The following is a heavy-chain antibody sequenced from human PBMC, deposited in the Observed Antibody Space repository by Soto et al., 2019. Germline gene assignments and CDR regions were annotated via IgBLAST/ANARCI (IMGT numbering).Heavy chain of an antibody. J-gene: IGHJ4*02. D-gene: IGHD2-8*02. CDR2: ISRDGGTK. V-gene: IGHV3-30*03. CDR1: GFTVSTYG. Sequence: QVQLVESGGGVVQPGRSLRLSCAVSGFTVSTYGMHWVRQAPGKGLEWVAVISRDGGTKYYADSVKGRFTISRDNSMNTLFLEMNSLRSDDMAVYYCTGEVASGYWGQGTLVTVSS. CDR3: TGEVASGY.